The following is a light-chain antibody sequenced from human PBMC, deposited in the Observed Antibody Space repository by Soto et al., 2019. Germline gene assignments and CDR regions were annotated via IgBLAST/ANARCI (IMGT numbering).Light chain of an antibody. CDR2: GAS. CDR1: QSVSSSF. J-gene: IGKJ1*01. Sequence: ETALTQSPGTLSLSPGDRATLACRASQSVSSSFFAWYQQKPGQPPRLLIYGASTRATGIPDRFSGSGSGTDFTLTVSRLEPEDCAMYYCQQYGTSPCTFGQGTKVEIK. CDR3: QQYGTSPCT. V-gene: IGKV3-20*01.